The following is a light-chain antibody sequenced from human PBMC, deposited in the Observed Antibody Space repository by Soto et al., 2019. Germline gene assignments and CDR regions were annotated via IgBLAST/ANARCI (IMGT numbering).Light chain of an antibody. V-gene: IGLV2-8*01. CDR2: EVS. J-gene: IGLJ2*01. Sequence: QSAPTQPPSASGSPGQSATISCTGTSSDVGGYNYVSWYQQYPGKAPKLMIYEVSKRPSGVPDRVSGSKSGNTASLTVSVLQAEDEADYYGSSYAGSSTWVFGGGTKRTVL. CDR1: SSDVGGYNY. CDR3: SSYAGSSTWV.